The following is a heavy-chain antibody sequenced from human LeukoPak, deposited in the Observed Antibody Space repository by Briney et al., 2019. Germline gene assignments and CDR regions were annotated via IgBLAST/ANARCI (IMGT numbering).Heavy chain of an antibody. CDR3: TRFQGYYDSRGYYFYYFDY. V-gene: IGHV4-59*01. CDR1: GGSISSYY. J-gene: IGHJ4*02. Sequence: PSETLSLTCTVSGGSISSYYWSWIRQPPGKGLECIGHIYYSGSTNYNPSLKSRVAISIDTSKNQFSLKLSSVTAADTAVYYCTRFQGYYDSRGYYFYYFDYWGRGSLVTVSS. D-gene: IGHD3-22*01. CDR2: IYYSGST.